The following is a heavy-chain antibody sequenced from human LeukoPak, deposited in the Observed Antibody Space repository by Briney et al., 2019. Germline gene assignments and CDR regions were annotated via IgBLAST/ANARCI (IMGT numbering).Heavy chain of an antibody. J-gene: IGHJ4*02. CDR3: ARDSGLSGGSWPLDY. D-gene: IGHD2-15*01. CDR2: IIAYNGNT. V-gene: IGHV1-18*01. CDR1: GYTFTSYG. Sequence: ASVKVSCKASGYTFTSYGISWVRQAPGQGLEWLGWIIAYNGNTNCAQKLQGRVTVTTDTSTSTAYMELRSLRSDDTAVYYCARDSGLSGGSWPLDYWGQGTLVTVSS.